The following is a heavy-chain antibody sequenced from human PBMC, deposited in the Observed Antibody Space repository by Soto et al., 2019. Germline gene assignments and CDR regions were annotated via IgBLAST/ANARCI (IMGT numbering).Heavy chain of an antibody. D-gene: IGHD5-18*01. CDR1: GFTFSSYA. J-gene: IGHJ4*02. CDR2: IFGGGATS. Sequence: EVQLLESGGGLVQPGGSLRLSCAASGFTFSSYALSWVRQAPGKGLEWVSAIFGGGATSYYAASVKGRFTSSRDNSENTLYLQMNSLRAEDTAVYYCARGRSRYSYNAGDYWGQGTLITVSS. CDR3: ARGRSRYSYNAGDY. V-gene: IGHV3-23*01.